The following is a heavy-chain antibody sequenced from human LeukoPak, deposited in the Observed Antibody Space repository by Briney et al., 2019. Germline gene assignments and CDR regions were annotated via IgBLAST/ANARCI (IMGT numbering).Heavy chain of an antibody. CDR1: GYTFTNYY. J-gene: IGHJ4*02. D-gene: IGHD2-8*02. Sequence: ASVKVSCEASGYTFTNYYMHWVRQAPGQGLEWMGLINPTGTGTNYAQKFRGRVTLTRDTSTTTVYMELSSLRSEDTAVYYCAREESGGYFDYWGQGTLVTVSS. CDR2: INPTGTGT. CDR3: AREESGGYFDY. V-gene: IGHV1-46*01.